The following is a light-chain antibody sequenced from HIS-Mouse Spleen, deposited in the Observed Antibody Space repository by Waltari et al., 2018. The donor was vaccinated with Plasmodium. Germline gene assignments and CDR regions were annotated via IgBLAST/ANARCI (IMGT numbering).Light chain of an antibody. CDR2: KAS. Sequence: IRMTQSPSSFSASTGYRVTITCRASQGISSWLAWYQQKPGKAPKLLIYKASSLESGVPSRFSGSGSGTEFTLTISSLQPDDFATYYCQQYNSYSWTFGQGTKVEIK. CDR1: QGISSW. CDR3: QQYNSYSWT. V-gene: IGKV1-5*03. J-gene: IGKJ1*01.